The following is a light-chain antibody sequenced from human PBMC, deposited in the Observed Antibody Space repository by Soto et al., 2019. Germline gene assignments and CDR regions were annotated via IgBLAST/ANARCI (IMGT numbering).Light chain of an antibody. J-gene: IGKJ3*01. CDR3: QQRSNWPKIT. CDR1: QSVSSY. Sequence: EIVLTQSPATLSLSPGERATLSCRASQSVSSYLAWYQQKPGQAPRLLIYDASNRATGIPARFSGSGSGTDFPLPISRREPEDFAVYYCQQRSNWPKITFGPGTKVDIK. V-gene: IGKV3-11*01. CDR2: DAS.